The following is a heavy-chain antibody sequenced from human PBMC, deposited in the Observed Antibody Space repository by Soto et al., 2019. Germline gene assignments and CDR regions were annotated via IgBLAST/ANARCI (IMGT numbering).Heavy chain of an antibody. Sequence: QVQLVQSGAEVKEPGSSVKVSCMDSGGTFSSYGFSWVRQAPGQGPEWMGGIIPILGTANYAQRFHGRATITADESSTTIYMKLGNLKFDDTAVYYCARWRGTSWLFGFDFWGQGTLVTVSS. CDR1: GGTFSSYG. CDR3: ARWRGTSWLFGFDF. CDR2: IIPILGTA. D-gene: IGHD3-9*01. J-gene: IGHJ4*02. V-gene: IGHV1-69*01.